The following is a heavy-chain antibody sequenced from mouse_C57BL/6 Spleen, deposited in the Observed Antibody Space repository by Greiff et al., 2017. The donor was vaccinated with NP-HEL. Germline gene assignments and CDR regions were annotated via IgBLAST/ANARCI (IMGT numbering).Heavy chain of an antibody. Sequence: VHLVESGPELVKPGASVKISCKASGYAFSSSWMNWVKQRPGKGLEWIGRIYPGDGDTNYNGKFKGKATLTADKSSSTAYMQLSSLTSEDSAVYFCARRNYYGSSYDWYFDVWGTGTTVTVSS. CDR2: IYPGDGDT. CDR1: GYAFSSSW. D-gene: IGHD1-1*01. CDR3: ARRNYYGSSYDWYFDV. V-gene: IGHV1-82*01. J-gene: IGHJ1*03.